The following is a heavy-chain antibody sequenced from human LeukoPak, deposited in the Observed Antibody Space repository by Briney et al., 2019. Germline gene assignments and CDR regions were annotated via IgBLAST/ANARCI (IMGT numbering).Heavy chain of an antibody. V-gene: IGHV4-59*01. CDR1: GGSLSSYY. Sequence: SETLSLTCTVSGGSLSSYYWSWIRQPAGKGLEWIGYIYYSGSTNYNPSLKSRVTISVDTSKNQFSLKLSSVTAADTAVYYCARDDSSGSLDYWGQGTLVTVSS. CDR2: IYYSGST. CDR3: ARDDSSGSLDY. D-gene: IGHD3-22*01. J-gene: IGHJ4*02.